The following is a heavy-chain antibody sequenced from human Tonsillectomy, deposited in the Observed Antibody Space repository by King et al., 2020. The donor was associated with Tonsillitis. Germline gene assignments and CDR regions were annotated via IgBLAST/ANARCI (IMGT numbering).Heavy chain of an antibody. V-gene: IGHV3-23*04. CDR2: ISGSGGGT. CDR1: GFTFSSYA. Sequence: LVESGGGLVQPGGSLRLSCAASGFTFSSYAMSWVRQAPGKGLEWVSSISGSGGGTFYADSVRGRFTVSRDDSKNTLYLQMDSLRAEDTAVYYCARAITVTSLGYFDLWGRGTLVTVSS. CDR3: ARAITVTSLGYFDL. J-gene: IGHJ2*01. D-gene: IGHD4-17*01.